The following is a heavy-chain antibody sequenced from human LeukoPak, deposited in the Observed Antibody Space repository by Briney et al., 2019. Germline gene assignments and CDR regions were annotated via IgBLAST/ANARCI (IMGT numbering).Heavy chain of an antibody. CDR1: GGSITNYY. Sequence: SETLSLTCSDSGGSITNYYWSWIRQPAGKGLEWIGRIHTSGSADCNPSLKSRVTMSVDTSKNQFSLNLYFVTAADTAVYYCARDRNCSGGSCYAQLENWFDPWGQGTLVTVSS. V-gene: IGHV4-4*07. D-gene: IGHD2-15*01. CDR2: IHTSGSA. CDR3: ARDRNCSGGSCYAQLENWFDP. J-gene: IGHJ5*02.